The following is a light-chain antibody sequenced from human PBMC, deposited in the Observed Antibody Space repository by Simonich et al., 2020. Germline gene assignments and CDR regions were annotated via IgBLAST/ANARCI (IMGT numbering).Light chain of an antibody. CDR2: EGS. CDR1: SSDVGSYNL. J-gene: IGLJ3*02. CDR3: AAWDDSLSGPV. Sequence: QSALTQPASVSGSPGQSITISCTGTSSDVGSYNLVSWYQQHPGKAPKLMIYEGSKRPSGVSNRFSGSKSGNTASLTISGLQAEDEADYYCAAWDDSLSGPVFGGGTKLTVL. V-gene: IGLV2-23*01.